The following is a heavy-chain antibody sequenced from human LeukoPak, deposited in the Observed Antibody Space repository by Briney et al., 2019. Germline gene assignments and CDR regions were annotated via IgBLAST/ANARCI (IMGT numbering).Heavy chain of an antibody. V-gene: IGHV3-30*13. CDR1: GFTFSTYG. J-gene: IGHJ4*02. CDR2: ISEDGSNK. Sequence: GGSLRLSCAASGFTFSTYGIHWVRQAPGKGLEWVAVISEDGSNKNYADSVKGRFTMSRDNSNNRLYLQMNSLRAEDTAVYYCAKDEAIAVAEDWGQGTLVTVSS. D-gene: IGHD6-19*01. CDR3: AKDEAIAVAED.